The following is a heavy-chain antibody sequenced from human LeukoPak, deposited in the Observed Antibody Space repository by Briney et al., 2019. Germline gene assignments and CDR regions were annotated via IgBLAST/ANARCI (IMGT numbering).Heavy chain of an antibody. CDR1: GYTFTSYD. CDR3: ARAQNYGGGYYFDY. D-gene: IGHD4-23*01. V-gene: IGHV1-8*01. Sequence: GASVKVSCKASGYTFTSYDINWVRQATGQGLEWMGWMNPNSGNTGYAQKFQGRVTMTRNTSISTAYMELSSLRSEDTAVYYCARAQNYGGGYYFDYWGQGTLVTVSS. CDR2: MNPNSGNT. J-gene: IGHJ4*02.